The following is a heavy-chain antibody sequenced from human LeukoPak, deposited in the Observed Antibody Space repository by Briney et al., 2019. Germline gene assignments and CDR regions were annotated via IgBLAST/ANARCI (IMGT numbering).Heavy chain of an antibody. CDR3: ARDNDCSGGSCGGWFDP. Sequence: GGSLRLSCAASGFTFSDYYMSWIRHAPGNGLEWVSYISSSSSYTTYSDSVKGRFTTSRDNAKNSLYLQMNSLRAEDTAVYYCARDNDCSGGSCGGWFDPWGQGTLVSVSS. D-gene: IGHD2-15*01. CDR2: ISSSSSYT. J-gene: IGHJ5*02. CDR1: GFTFSDYY. V-gene: IGHV3-11*05.